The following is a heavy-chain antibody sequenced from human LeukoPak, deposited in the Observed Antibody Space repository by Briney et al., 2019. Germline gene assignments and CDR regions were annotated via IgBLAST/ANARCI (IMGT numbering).Heavy chain of an antibody. J-gene: IGHJ4*02. CDR2: IYYSGST. CDR1: GGSNSSYY. D-gene: IGHD3-22*01. V-gene: IGHV4-59*01. CDR3: ARMYYYDRHFDY. Sequence: SETLSLTSTVSGGSNSSYYWSWIRQPPGKGLEWIGYIYYSGSTNYNPSLKSRVTISVDTSKNQFSLKLSSVTAADTAVYYCARMYYYDRHFDYWGQGTLVTVSS.